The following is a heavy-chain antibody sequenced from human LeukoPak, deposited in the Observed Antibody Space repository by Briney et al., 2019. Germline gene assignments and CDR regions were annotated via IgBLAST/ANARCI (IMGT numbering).Heavy chain of an antibody. CDR2: IYTSGST. D-gene: IGHD3-3*01. V-gene: IGHV4-61*02. Sequence: SETLSLTCTVSGGSISSGSYYWSWIRQPAGKGLEWIGRIYTSGSTNYNPSPKSRVTISVDTSKNQFSLKLSSVTAADTAVYYCARDGIFGVVNYYFDYWGQGTLVTVSS. J-gene: IGHJ4*02. CDR1: GGSISSGSYY. CDR3: ARDGIFGVVNYYFDY.